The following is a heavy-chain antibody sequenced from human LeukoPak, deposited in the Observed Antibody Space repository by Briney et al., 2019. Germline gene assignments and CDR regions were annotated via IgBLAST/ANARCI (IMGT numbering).Heavy chain of an antibody. J-gene: IGHJ5*02. V-gene: IGHV3-53*01. D-gene: IGHD6-19*01. Sequence: GGSLRLSCAASGFTVSSNYMSWVRQAPGKGLEWVSVIYSGGSTYYADSVKGRFTISRDNSKNTLYLQTNSLRAEDTAVYYCARGRSSGWYNWFDPWGQGTLVTVSS. CDR3: ARGRSSGWYNWFDP. CDR1: GFTVSSNY. CDR2: IYSGGST.